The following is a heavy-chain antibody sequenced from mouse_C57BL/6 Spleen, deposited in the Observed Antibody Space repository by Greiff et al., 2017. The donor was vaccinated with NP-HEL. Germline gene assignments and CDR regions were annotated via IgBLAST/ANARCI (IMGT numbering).Heavy chain of an antibody. CDR2: IYPGDGDT. CDR3: ARSPNWDVGYFDV. Sequence: QVQLQQSGAELVKPGASVKISCKASGYAFSSYWMNWVKQRPGKGLEWIGQIYPGDGDTNYNGKFKGKATLTADKSSSTAYMQLSSLTSEDSAVYFCARSPNWDVGYFDVWGTGTTVTVSS. D-gene: IGHD4-1*01. V-gene: IGHV1-80*01. CDR1: GYAFSSYW. J-gene: IGHJ1*03.